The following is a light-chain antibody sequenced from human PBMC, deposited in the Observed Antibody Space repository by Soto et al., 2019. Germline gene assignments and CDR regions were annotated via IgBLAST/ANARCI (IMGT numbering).Light chain of an antibody. CDR3: QQYNNWPTT. CDR1: QSVSTN. Sequence: EIVMTQSPATLSVSPGERATLSCRASQSVSTNLAWYQHKPGQAPRLLIYEASTRAADIPVRFSGSGSGTEFTLTISSLQSEDFAVYYCQQYNNWPTTFGQGTKVDIK. V-gene: IGKV3-15*01. J-gene: IGKJ1*01. CDR2: EAS.